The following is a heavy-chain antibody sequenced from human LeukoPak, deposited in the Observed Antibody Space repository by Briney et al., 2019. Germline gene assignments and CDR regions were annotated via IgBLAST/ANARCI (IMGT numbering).Heavy chain of an antibody. J-gene: IGHJ6*03. CDR3: ARRNKERAAAGLYYYYYYMDV. CDR1: DGSISSYY. V-gene: IGHV4-4*09. Sequence: PSETLSLTCTVSDGSISSYYWSWIRQPPGKGLEWIGYIYTSGSTNYNPSLKSRVTISVDTSKNQFSLKLSSVTAADTAVYYCARRNKERAAAGLYYYYYYMDVWGKGTTVTVSS. D-gene: IGHD6-13*01. CDR2: IYTSGST.